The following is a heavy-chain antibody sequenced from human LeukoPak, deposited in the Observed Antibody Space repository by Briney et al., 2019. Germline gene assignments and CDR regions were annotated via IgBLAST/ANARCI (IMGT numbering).Heavy chain of an antibody. J-gene: IGHJ4*02. D-gene: IGHD1-26*01. CDR3: ARDAPLVGATYYFDY. V-gene: IGHV3-23*01. CDR2: ISGSGSAT. CDR1: GFTFSSYA. Sequence: GGSLRLSCAASGFTFSSYAMSWVRQAPGKGLEWVSGISGSGSATYYADSVKGRFTTSRDNAKNSLYLQMNSLRAEDTAVYYCARDAPLVGATYYFDYWGQGTLVTVSS.